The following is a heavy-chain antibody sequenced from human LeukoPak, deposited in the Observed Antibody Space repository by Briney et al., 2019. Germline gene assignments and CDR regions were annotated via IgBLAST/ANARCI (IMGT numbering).Heavy chain of an antibody. CDR1: GGSFGGYY. V-gene: IGHV4-34*01. CDR3: ARGSDYDYVWGSYRRIAGAFDI. Sequence: SETLSLTCAVYGGSFGGYYWSWIRQPPGKGLEWIGEINHSGSTNYNPSLKSRVPISVDTSKNQFSLKLSSVTAADTAVYYCARGSDYDYVWGSYRRIAGAFDIWGQGTMVTVSS. J-gene: IGHJ3*02. CDR2: INHSGST. D-gene: IGHD3-16*02.